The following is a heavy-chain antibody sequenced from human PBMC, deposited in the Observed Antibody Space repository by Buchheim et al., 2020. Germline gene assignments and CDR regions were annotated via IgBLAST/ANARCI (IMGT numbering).Heavy chain of an antibody. D-gene: IGHD6-13*01. CDR1: GGSISSGGYY. V-gene: IGHV4-31*03. CDR2: IYYSGST. CDR3: ARDQGRGYSSLGAYYYYGMDV. Sequence: QVQLQESGPGLVKPSQTLSLTCTVSGGSISSGGYYWSWIRQHPGKGLEWIGYIYYSGSTYYNPSLKSRVTISVATFKNQFSLKLSSVTAADTAVYYCARDQGRGYSSLGAYYYYGMDVWGQGTT. J-gene: IGHJ6*02.